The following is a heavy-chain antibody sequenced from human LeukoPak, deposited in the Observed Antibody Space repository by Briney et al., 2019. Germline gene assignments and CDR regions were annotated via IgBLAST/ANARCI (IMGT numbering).Heavy chain of an antibody. CDR2: VSSSSSTI. Sequence: ETLSLTCTVSGGSISSSSYYWGWVRQAPGKGLEWVSYVSSSSSTIYYADSVKGRFTISRDNAKNSLYLQMNSLRAEDTAVYYCARSHYYGSGTYYRDFDYWGQGTLVTVSS. V-gene: IGHV3-48*04. CDR1: GGSISSSSYY. J-gene: IGHJ4*02. CDR3: ARSHYYGSGTYYRDFDY. D-gene: IGHD3-10*01.